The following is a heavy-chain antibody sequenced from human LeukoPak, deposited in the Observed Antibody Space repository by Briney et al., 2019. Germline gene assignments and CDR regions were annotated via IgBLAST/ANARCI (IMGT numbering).Heavy chain of an antibody. V-gene: IGHV4-59*08. CDR3: ARMIPFGGVIGRFDP. CDR2: TYYSGST. Sequence: SETLSLTCTVSGGSISSYYWSWIRQPPGKGLEWIGYTYYSGSTNYNPSLKSRVTISVDTSKNQFSLKLSSVTAADTAVYYCARMIPFGGVIGRFDPWGQGTLVTVSS. D-gene: IGHD3-16*02. J-gene: IGHJ5*02. CDR1: GGSISSYY.